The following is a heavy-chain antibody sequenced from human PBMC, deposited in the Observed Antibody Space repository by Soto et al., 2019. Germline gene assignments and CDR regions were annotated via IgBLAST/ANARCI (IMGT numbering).Heavy chain of an antibody. D-gene: IGHD3-9*01. CDR1: GYTFTSYY. CDR2: INPSGGST. V-gene: IGHV1-46*01. J-gene: IGHJ6*02. CDR3: ARDGPPGDILTGYYPDTGHYYYGMDV. Sequence: GASVKVSCKASGYTFTSYYMHWVRQAPGQGLEWMGIINPSGGSTSYAQKFQGRVTMTRDTSTSTVYMELSSLRSEDTAVYYCARDGPPGDILTGYYPDTGHYYYGMDVWGQGTTVTVSS.